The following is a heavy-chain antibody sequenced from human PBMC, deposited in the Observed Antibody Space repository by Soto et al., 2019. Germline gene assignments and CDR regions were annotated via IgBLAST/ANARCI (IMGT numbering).Heavy chain of an antibody. CDR3: ARGPSSGYYLLGMDV. J-gene: IGHJ6*02. V-gene: IGHV1-69*13. Sequence: GASVKVSCKASGGTFSSYAISWVRQAPGQRLEWMGGIIPIFGTANYAQKFQGRVTITADESTSTAYMELSSLRSEDTAVYYCARGPSSGYYLLGMDVWGQGTTVTVSS. D-gene: IGHD3-22*01. CDR2: IIPIFGTA. CDR1: GGTFSSYA.